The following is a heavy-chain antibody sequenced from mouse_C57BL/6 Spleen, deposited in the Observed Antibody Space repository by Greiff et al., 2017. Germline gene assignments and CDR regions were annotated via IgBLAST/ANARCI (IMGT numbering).Heavy chain of an antibody. CDR1: GFTFSDAW. CDR2: IRNKANNHAT. J-gene: IGHJ2*01. Sequence: EVQRVESGGGLVQPGGSMKLSCAASGFTFSDAWMDWVRQSPEKGLEWVAEIRNKANNHATYYAESVKGRFTISRDDSKSSVYLQMNSLRAEDTGIYYCTRRSTTVVARTGFDYWGQGTTLTVSS. V-gene: IGHV6-6*01. D-gene: IGHD1-1*01. CDR3: TRRSTTVVARTGFDY.